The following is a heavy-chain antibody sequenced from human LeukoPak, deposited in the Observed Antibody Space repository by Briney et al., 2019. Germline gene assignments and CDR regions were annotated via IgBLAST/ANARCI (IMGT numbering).Heavy chain of an antibody. D-gene: IGHD5-18*01. Sequence: PGGSLRFSCAASGFTVSSNYMSWVRQAPGKGLEWVSVIYSGGSTYYADSVKGRFTISRDNSKNTLYLQMNSLRAEDTAVYYCARDYSYGFGYFDYWGQGTLVTVSS. J-gene: IGHJ4*02. CDR1: GFTVSSNY. CDR2: IYSGGST. CDR3: ARDYSYGFGYFDY. V-gene: IGHV3-66*01.